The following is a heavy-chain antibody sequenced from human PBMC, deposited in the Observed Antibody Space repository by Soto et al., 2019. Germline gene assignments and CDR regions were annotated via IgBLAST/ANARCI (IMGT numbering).Heavy chain of an antibody. D-gene: IGHD3-10*01. CDR1: GGSFSVYY. Sequence: SETLSLTCAVYGGSFSVYYWSWIRQPPGKGLEWIGEINHSGSTNYNPSLKSRVTISVDTSKNQFSLKLSSVTAADTAVYYCARGGAGSVLLWFGELFWFDPWGQGTLVTVS. CDR3: ARGGAGSVLLWFGELFWFDP. CDR2: INHSGST. V-gene: IGHV4-34*01. J-gene: IGHJ5*02.